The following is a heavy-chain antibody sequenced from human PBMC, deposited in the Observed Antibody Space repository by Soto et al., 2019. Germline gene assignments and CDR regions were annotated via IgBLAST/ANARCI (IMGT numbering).Heavy chain of an antibody. CDR2: TRNKANSYTT. J-gene: IGHJ3*02. D-gene: IGHD1-26*01. CDR3: ASGGYSSEAFDI. CDR1: GFTFSDHY. Sequence: EVQLVESGGGLVQPGGSLRLSCAASGFTFSDHYRDWVRQAPGRGLEWVGRTRNKANSYTTEYAASVKGRFTISRDDSKNSLYLQMHSLKTEDTAVYYCASGGYSSEAFDIWGQGTMVTVSS. V-gene: IGHV3-72*01.